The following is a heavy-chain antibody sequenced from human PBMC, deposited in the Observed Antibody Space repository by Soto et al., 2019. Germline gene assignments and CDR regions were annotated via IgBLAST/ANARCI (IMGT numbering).Heavy chain of an antibody. CDR3: ARVLGVNIAARPGYYYYYMDV. CDR2: ISSSSSYI. J-gene: IGHJ6*03. D-gene: IGHD6-6*01. CDR1: GFTFSSYS. V-gene: IGHV3-21*01. Sequence: GGSLRLSCAASGFTFSSYSMNWVRQAPGKGLEWVSSISSSSSYIYYADSVKGRFTISRDNAKNSLYLQMNSLRAEDTAVYYCARVLGVNIAARPGYYYYYMDVWAKGPRSPSP.